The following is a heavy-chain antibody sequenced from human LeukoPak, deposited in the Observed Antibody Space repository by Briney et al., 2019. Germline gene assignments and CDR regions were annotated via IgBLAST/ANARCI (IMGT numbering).Heavy chain of an antibody. Sequence: PGGSLRLSCAASGFTFSSYGMHWVRQAPGKGLEWVAFIRYDGSNKYYADSVKGRFTISRDNSKNTLYLQMNSLRAEDTAVYYCAGSTMVRGVRYFDYWGQGTLVTVSS. CDR3: AGSTMVRGVRYFDY. CDR1: GFTFSSYG. CDR2: IRYDGSNK. D-gene: IGHD3-10*01. V-gene: IGHV3-30*02. J-gene: IGHJ4*02.